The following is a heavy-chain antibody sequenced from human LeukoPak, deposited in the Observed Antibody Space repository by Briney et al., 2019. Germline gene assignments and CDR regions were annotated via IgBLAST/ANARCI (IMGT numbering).Heavy chain of an antibody. Sequence: GGSLRLSCAASGFTFSSYNMDWVRQAPGKGLEWVSAISGSGDNTYYADSVKGRFTVSRDNSKNTLYVQMKSLRAEDTAVYYCAKDFVVVPGNVNYFDYWGQGTLVTVSS. CDR2: ISGSGDNT. J-gene: IGHJ4*02. CDR3: AKDFVVVPGNVNYFDY. D-gene: IGHD2-21*02. V-gene: IGHV3-23*01. CDR1: GFTFSSYN.